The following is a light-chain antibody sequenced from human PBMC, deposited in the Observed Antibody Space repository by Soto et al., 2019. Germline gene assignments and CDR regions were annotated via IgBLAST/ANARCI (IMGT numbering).Light chain of an antibody. Sequence: EIVLTQSPATLSLSPGERATLSCRASQSVSSNLAWYHQKPGQPPRLLIYDASNRATGITARFSGSGSGTDFTLTISSLEPEDFAVYYCQQRSNGPITFGQGTLLEIK. CDR2: DAS. J-gene: IGKJ5*01. V-gene: IGKV3-11*01. CDR3: QQRSNGPIT. CDR1: QSVSSN.